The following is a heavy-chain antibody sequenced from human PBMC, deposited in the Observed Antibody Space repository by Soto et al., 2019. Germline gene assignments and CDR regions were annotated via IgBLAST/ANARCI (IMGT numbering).Heavy chain of an antibody. V-gene: IGHV1-18*01. CDR3: ARVIGVASMDH. Sequence: ASVKVSCKTSGYTFSNYGITWVRQAPGQPLEWLGWISLYSDGTNYAQKLQGRVTMTTDTSTNTAYMELTSLKSDDTAVYYCARVIGVASMDHWGQGTQVTVSS. J-gene: IGHJ4*02. CDR1: GYTFSNYG. D-gene: IGHD5-12*01. CDR2: ISLYSDGT.